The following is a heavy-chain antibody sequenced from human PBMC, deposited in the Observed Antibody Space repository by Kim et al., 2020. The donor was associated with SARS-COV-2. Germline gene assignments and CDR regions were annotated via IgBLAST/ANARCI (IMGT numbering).Heavy chain of an antibody. V-gene: IGHV3-23*01. CDR3: ANDRYFDWLDNWFDP. Sequence: GGSLRLSCAASGFTFSSYAMSWVRQAPEKGLEWVSAISGSGGSTYYADSVKGRFTISRDNSKNTLYLQMNSLRAEDTAVYYCANDRYFDWLDNWFDPWGQGTLVTVSS. D-gene: IGHD3-9*01. J-gene: IGHJ5*02. CDR1: GFTFSSYA. CDR2: ISGSGGST.